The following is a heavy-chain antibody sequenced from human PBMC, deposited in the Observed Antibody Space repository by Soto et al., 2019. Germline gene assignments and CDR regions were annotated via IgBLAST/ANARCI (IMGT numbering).Heavy chain of an antibody. J-gene: IGHJ4*02. Sequence: QVHLQESGPGLVKPSETLSLTCAVSSASLASDNWSWIRQPPGKGLEWIGYIYPNGRTNYNPSLRGRVAISIDKSKNQFSLRLDSVFAADAAVYFCARMRGLGEISPFFDHWGQGTLVTVSS. CDR3: ARMRGLGEISPFFDH. CDR2: IYPNGRT. V-gene: IGHV4-59*01. CDR1: SASLASDN. D-gene: IGHD3-16*02.